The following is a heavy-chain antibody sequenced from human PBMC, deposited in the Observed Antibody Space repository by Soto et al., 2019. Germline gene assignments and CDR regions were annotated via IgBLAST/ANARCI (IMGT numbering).Heavy chain of an antibody. D-gene: IGHD3-10*01. V-gene: IGHV4-59*01. Sequence: SETLSLTCTVSGGSISSYYWSWIRQPPGKGLEWIGYIYYSGSTNYNPSLKSRVTISVDTSKNQFSLKLSSVAAADTAVYYCARNYGDDAFDIWGQGTMVTVSS. CDR2: IYYSGST. CDR3: ARNYGDDAFDI. J-gene: IGHJ3*02. CDR1: GGSISSYY.